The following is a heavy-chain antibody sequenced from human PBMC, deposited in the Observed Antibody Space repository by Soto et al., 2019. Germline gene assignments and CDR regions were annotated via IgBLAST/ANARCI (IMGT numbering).Heavy chain of an antibody. Sequence: QVQLQESGPGLVKPSQTLSLTCTVSGGSINSDDSYWSWLRQPPGRGLEWIGYIYDSETTYYNPSLKSRVTISVATSKNQFSLKLNSVTAADTAVYYCDRDRQSEIVAMLASNCMDVWGQGTTVIVSS. D-gene: IGHD5-12*01. CDR3: DRDRQSEIVAMLASNCMDV. J-gene: IGHJ6*02. CDR2: IYDSETT. CDR1: GGSINSDDSY. V-gene: IGHV4-30-4*01.